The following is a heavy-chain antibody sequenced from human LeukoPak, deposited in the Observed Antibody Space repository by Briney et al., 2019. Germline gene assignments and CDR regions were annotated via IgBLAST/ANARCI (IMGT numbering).Heavy chain of an antibody. CDR2: ISSRSSYT. D-gene: IGHD6-13*01. CDR1: GFTFSDYY. CDR3: AREIASAGIDY. J-gene: IGHJ4*02. V-gene: IGHV3-11*06. Sequence: GSLRLSCVASGFTFSDYYMSWTRQAPGKGLEWVSYISSRSSYTSYADSVKGRFTISRDNAKNSLYLQMNSLGADDTAVYYCAREIASAGIDYWGQGTLVTVSS.